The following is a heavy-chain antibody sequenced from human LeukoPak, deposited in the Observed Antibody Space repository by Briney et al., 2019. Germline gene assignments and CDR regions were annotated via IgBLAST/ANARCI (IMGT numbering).Heavy chain of an antibody. CDR2: IYYSGST. J-gene: IGHJ3*02. V-gene: IGHV4-39*01. Sequence: SETLSLTCTVSGGSISSSSYYWGWIRQPPGKGLEWIWSIYYSGSTYYNPSLKSRVTISVDTSKNQFSLKLSSVTAADTAVYYCARASLVLMVYADAFDIWGQGTMVTVSS. CDR3: ARASLVLMVYADAFDI. CDR1: GGSISSSSYY. D-gene: IGHD2-8*01.